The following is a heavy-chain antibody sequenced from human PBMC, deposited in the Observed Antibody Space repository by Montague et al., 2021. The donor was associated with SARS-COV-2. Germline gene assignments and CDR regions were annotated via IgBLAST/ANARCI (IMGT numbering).Heavy chain of an antibody. CDR2: INHSGST. CDR3: ARGGIAARRHYFDYCGRGTVQEATSKKACPLKLSGNTGAVTAENSCAGGGIAARRHYFDY. CDR1: GGSFSNYY. Sequence: SETLSLTCAVYGGSFSNYYWTWIRLPPGKGLEWIGEINHSGSTNYNPSLKSRVTISVDTSKNQFSLKLSSVTAADTAVYFCARGGIAARRHYFDYCGRGTVQEATSKKACPLKLSGNTGAVTAENSCAGGGIAARRHYFDYWGQGTLVTVSS. J-gene: IGHJ4*02. V-gene: IGHV4-34*01. D-gene: IGHD6-6*01.